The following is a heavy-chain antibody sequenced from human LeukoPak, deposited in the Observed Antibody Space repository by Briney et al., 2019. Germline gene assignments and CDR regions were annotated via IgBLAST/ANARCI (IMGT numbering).Heavy chain of an antibody. J-gene: IGHJ3*02. CDR1: GGTFSSYA. Sequence: ASVTVSCKASGGTFSSYAISWVRQAPGQGLEWMGGIIPIFGTANYAQKFQGRVTITTDESTSTACMELSSLRSEDTAVYYCARDSGGGDCYPGSYAFDIWGQGTMVTVSS. V-gene: IGHV1-69*05. CDR2: IIPIFGTA. D-gene: IGHD2-21*02. CDR3: ARDSGGGDCYPGSYAFDI.